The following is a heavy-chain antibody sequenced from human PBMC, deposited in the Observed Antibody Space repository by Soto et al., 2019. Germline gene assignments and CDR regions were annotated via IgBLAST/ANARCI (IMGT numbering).Heavy chain of an antibody. CDR2: IIPMFGTA. J-gene: IGHJ6*02. CDR1: GGTFSSDA. CDR3: ARGAGIAADGIFYYYGMDV. V-gene: IGHV1-69*12. D-gene: IGHD6-13*01. Sequence: QVQLVQSGAEVKKPGSSVKVSCKASGGTFSSDAISWVRQAPGQGLEWMGGIIPMFGTANYAQKFQDKVTITADESTSTAYMGLSSLKSEDTAVYYCARGAGIAADGIFYYYGMDVWGQGTTVTVSS.